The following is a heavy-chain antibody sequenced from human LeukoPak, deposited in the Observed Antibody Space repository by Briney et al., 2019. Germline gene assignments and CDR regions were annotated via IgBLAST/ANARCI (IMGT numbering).Heavy chain of an antibody. CDR2: IYYSGST. V-gene: IGHV4-30-4*01. CDR3: ARDSGSGSGIDY. CDR1: GGSISSGDYY. D-gene: IGHD3-10*01. Sequence: TPSQTLSFTCTVSGGSISSGDYYWRWIRQPPGKGLEWIGYIYYSGSTYYNPSLKSRVTISVDTSKNQFSLKLSSVTAADTAVYYCARDSGSGSGIDYWGQGTLVTVSS. J-gene: IGHJ4*02.